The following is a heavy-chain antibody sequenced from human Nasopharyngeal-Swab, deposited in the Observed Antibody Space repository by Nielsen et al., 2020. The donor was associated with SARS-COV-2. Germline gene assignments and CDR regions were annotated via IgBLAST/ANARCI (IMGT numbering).Heavy chain of an antibody. CDR3: ASLGAYCGGDCPSWFDP. D-gene: IGHD2-21*02. CDR1: GGSISSGGYY. J-gene: IGHJ5*02. Sequence: SETLSLTCTASGGSISSGGYYWGWIRQPPGKGLEWIGSIYYSGSTYYNPSLKSRVTISVDTSKNQFSLKLSSVTAADTAVYYCASLGAYCGGDCPSWFDPWGQGTLVTVSS. V-gene: IGHV4-39*01. CDR2: IYYSGST.